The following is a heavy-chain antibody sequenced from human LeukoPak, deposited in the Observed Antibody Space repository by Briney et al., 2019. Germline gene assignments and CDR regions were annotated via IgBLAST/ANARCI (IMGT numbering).Heavy chain of an antibody. D-gene: IGHD3-3*01. CDR1: GFTVSSKY. CDR3: ASLLGFYYFDY. V-gene: IGHV3-53*01. CDR2: IYSGGST. J-gene: IGHJ4*02. Sequence: QPGGSLGLSGAASGFTVSSKYMSWVRQAPGKGLEWVSVIYSGGSTYYTDSVKGRFTISRDNSKNTVYLQMNSLRAEDTAVYYCASLLGFYYFDYWGQGTLVTVSS.